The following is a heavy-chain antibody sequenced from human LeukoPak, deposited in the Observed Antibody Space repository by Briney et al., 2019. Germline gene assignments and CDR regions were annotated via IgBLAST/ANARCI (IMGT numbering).Heavy chain of an antibody. CDR3: ARDQEPMYCGGDCLYYYYGMDV. J-gene: IGHJ6*02. Sequence: GGSLRLSCAASGFTFSSYSMNWVRQAPGKGLEWVSSISSSSSYIYYADSVKGRFTISRDNAKNSLYLQMNSLRAEDTAVYYCARDQEPMYCGGDCLYYYYGMDVWGQGTTVTVSS. CDR2: ISSSSSYI. V-gene: IGHV3-21*01. D-gene: IGHD2-21*02. CDR1: GFTFSSYS.